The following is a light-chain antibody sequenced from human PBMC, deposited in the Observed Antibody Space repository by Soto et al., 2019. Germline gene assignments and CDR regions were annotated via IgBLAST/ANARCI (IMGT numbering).Light chain of an antibody. CDR1: SSNIGAGYD. J-gene: IGLJ1*01. CDR2: GNS. Sequence: QSVLTQPPSVSGAPGQRVTISCTGSSSNIGAGYDVHWYQQLTGTDPKLLIYGNSNRPSGVPDRFSGSKSGTSASLAITGLQAEDEADYYCQSYDSSLSAYVFGTGTKLTVL. CDR3: QSYDSSLSAYV. V-gene: IGLV1-40*01.